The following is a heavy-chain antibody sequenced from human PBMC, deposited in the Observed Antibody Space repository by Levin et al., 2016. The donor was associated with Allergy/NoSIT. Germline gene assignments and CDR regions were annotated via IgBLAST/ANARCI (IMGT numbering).Heavy chain of an antibody. CDR1: GDSISSYY. J-gene: IGHJ5*02. Sequence: SETLSFTCTVSGDSISSYYWGWIRQPPGKGLEWIGYIYYTGRTNSNPSLKSRVTMSLDTSKNQFSLRLKSVTAADTAVYYCARGQSWEPNPGNWFDPWGQGTLVTVSS. CDR3: ARGQSWEPNPGNWFDP. D-gene: IGHD1-26*01. V-gene: IGHV4-59*08. CDR2: IYYTGRT.